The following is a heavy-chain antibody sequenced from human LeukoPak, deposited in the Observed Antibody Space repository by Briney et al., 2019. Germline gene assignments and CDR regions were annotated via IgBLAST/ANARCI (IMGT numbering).Heavy chain of an antibody. CDR3: ARGPPPDFDY. J-gene: IGHJ4*02. CDR1: GASIISSSYY. Sequence: SETLSLTCTVSGASIISSSYYWSWIRQPAGKGLEWIGRIHPSGSTNYNPSLKSRVTLSVDTSKNQFSLKLSSVTAADTAVYYCARGPPPDFDYWGRGTLVTVSS. V-gene: IGHV4-61*02. CDR2: IHPSGST.